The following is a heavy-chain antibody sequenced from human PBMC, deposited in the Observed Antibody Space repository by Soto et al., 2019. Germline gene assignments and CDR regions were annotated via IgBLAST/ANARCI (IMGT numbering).Heavy chain of an antibody. D-gene: IGHD3-3*01. J-gene: IGHJ6*02. V-gene: IGHV3-30-3*01. CDR1: GFTFSSYA. CDR2: ISYDGSNK. Sequence: GGSLRLSCAASGFTFSSYAMHWVRQAPGKGLEWVAVISYDGSNKYYADSVKGRFTISRDNSKNTLYLQMNSLRAEDTAVYYCARDKPEYYDFWSGSYYGMDVWGQGTTVTVSS. CDR3: ARDKPEYYDFWSGSYYGMDV.